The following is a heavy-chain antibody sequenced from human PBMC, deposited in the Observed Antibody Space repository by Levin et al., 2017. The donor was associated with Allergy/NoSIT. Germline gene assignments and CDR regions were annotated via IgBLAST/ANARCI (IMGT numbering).Heavy chain of an antibody. Sequence: LSLPCAASGFTFRNYGIHWVRQAPGKGLEWVAVISHDGTNKHYADSVKGRFTISRDNSKNTLYLQMSSLRAEDTAVYYCAKDYFGSGSFFNWGQGTLVTVSS. D-gene: IGHD3-10*01. CDR1: GFTFRNYG. V-gene: IGHV3-30*18. CDR2: ISHDGTNK. CDR3: AKDYFGSGSFFN. J-gene: IGHJ4*02.